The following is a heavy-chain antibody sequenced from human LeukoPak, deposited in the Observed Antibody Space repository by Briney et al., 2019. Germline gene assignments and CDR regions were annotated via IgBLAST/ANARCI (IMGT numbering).Heavy chain of an antibody. J-gene: IGHJ4*02. V-gene: IGHV3-30*18. D-gene: IGHD3-22*01. CDR3: AKDSGSSGYYFDY. Sequence: GRSLRLSCAVSGFTFSSYGMHWVRQAPGKGLEWVAVISYGGSKKYYADSVKGRFTISRDNSKNTLYLQMNSLRTEDTAVYYCAKDSGSSGYYFDYWGQGTLVTVSS. CDR2: ISYGGSKK. CDR1: GFTFSSYG.